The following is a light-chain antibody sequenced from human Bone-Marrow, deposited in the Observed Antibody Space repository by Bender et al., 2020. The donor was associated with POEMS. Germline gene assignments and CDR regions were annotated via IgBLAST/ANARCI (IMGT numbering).Light chain of an antibody. Sequence: NFMLTQPHSLSESPGKTVTISCTRSSGDIDTTYVQWIQQRPGSAPTTVIFKDTQRPSGVPDRFSASIDRSSNSASLTISGLKTEDEADYYCQSSHGSRLWVFGGGTKLTVL. V-gene: IGLV6-57*03. CDR2: KDT. CDR1: SGDIDTTY. CDR3: QSSHGSRLWV. J-gene: IGLJ3*02.